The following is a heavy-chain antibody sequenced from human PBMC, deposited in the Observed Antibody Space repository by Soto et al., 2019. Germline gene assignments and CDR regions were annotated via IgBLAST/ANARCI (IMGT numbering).Heavy chain of an antibody. CDR2: FDPEDGET. Sequence: ASVKVSCKVSGYTLTELSMHWVRQAPGKGLEWMGGFDPEDGETIYAQKFQGRVTMTEDTSTDTAYMELSSLRSEDTAVYYCATAAHSGSYRPGAFDIWGQGTMVTVSS. V-gene: IGHV1-24*01. J-gene: IGHJ3*02. D-gene: IGHD3-10*01. CDR1: GYTLTELS. CDR3: ATAAHSGSYRPGAFDI.